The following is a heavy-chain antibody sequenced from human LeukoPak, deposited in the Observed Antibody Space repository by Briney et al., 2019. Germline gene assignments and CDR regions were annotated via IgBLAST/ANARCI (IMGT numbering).Heavy chain of an antibody. CDR3: ARVSSGYSYGHFDY. D-gene: IGHD5-18*01. V-gene: IGHV4-4*07. J-gene: IGHJ4*02. CDR1: GGSISNYY. Sequence: PSETLSLTCTVSGGSISNYYWSWIRQPAGKGLEWIGRIFSSGSTNYNPSLKSRVTMSVDTSKNQFSLKLSSVTAADTAVYYCARVSSGYSYGHFDYWGQGTLVTVFS. CDR2: IFSSGST.